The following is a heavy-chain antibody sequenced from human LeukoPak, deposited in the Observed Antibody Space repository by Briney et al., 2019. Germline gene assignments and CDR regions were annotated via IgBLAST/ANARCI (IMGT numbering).Heavy chain of an antibody. Sequence: PGGSLRLSCAASGFTFSTYDMNWVRQAPGKGLEWVSSISTSSSYIYYADSVKGRFTISRDNARNSVYLQMDSLRAEDTAVYYCARGGRLTMLRGVISYWGQGTLVTVSS. V-gene: IGHV3-21*01. CDR1: GFTFSTYD. D-gene: IGHD3-10*01. J-gene: IGHJ4*02. CDR2: ISTSSSYI. CDR3: ARGGRLTMLRGVISY.